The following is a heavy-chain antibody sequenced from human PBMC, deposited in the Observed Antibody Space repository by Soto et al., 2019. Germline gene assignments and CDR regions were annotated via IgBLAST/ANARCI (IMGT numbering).Heavy chain of an antibody. CDR2: LNPSGGTT. CDR3: ARADDYIWGSYRHFYY. J-gene: IGHJ4*02. V-gene: IGHV1-46*03. Sequence: ASVKVSCKASGYTFTNYYIHWVRHAPRQGLEWMGILNPSGGTTAYAQRFQGRVTMTRDTSTSTVYMELSSLRSDDTALYYCARADDYIWGSYRHFYYWGRGTLVTGSS. CDR1: GYTFTNYY. D-gene: IGHD3-16*02.